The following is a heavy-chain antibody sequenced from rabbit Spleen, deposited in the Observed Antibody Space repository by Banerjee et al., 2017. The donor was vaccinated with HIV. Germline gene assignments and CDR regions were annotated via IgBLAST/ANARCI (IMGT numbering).Heavy chain of an antibody. CDR1: GFSFSDKYV. J-gene: IGHJ4*02. V-gene: IGHV1S45*01. D-gene: IGHD1-1*01. Sequence: QEQLEESGGGLVKPGRSLTLTCTASGFSFSDKYVMCWVRQAPGKGLEWIGCINTSSGNAVYATWAKGRFTISKTSSTTVTLQMTSLTAADTATYFCARDLPEIVGWNFGFWGPGTLVTVS. CDR2: INTSSGNA. CDR3: ARDLPEIVGWNFGF.